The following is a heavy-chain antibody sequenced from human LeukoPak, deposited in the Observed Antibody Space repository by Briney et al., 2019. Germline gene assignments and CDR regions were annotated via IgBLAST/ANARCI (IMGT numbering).Heavy chain of an antibody. CDR1: GGSISSSSYY. D-gene: IGHD2-2*01. CDR3: ARTLPSQDIVVVPAADNWFDP. V-gene: IGHV4-39*07. CDR2: IYHSGST. Sequence: SETLSLTCTVSGGSISSSSYYWGWIRQPPGKGLEWIGYIYHSGSTYYNPSLKSRVTISVDRSKNQFSLKLSSVTAADTAVYYCARTLPSQDIVVVPAADNWFDPWGQGTLVTVSS. J-gene: IGHJ5*02.